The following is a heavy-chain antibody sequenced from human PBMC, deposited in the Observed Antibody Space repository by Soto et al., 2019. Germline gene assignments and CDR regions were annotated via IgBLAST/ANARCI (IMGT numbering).Heavy chain of an antibody. CDR1: GGTFSSHT. J-gene: IGHJ2*01. CDR3: ARPDFGDHWYFDL. D-gene: IGHD4-17*01. V-gene: IGHV1-69*08. CDR2: IIPALGTA. Sequence: QDQLVQSGAEVKKPGSSVKVSCKASGGTFSSHTFSWVRQAPGQGLEWMGRIIPALGTATYAQKFQGRVTITADASATTVYMELNSLRSEDTAVYYCARPDFGDHWYFDLWGRGTLVTVSS.